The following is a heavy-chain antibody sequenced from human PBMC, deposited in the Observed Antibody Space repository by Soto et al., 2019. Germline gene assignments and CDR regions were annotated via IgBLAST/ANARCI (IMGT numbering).Heavy chain of an antibody. CDR1: GGTFSSYA. D-gene: IGHD3-22*01. J-gene: IGHJ6*02. V-gene: IGHV1-69*13. CDR3: ASPYDSSGYHSTETYYDYHYYYGMDV. Sequence: SVRVSCKASGGTFSSYAISWVRQAPGQGLEWMGGIIPIFGTANYAQKFQGRVTITADESTSTAYMELSSLRSEDTAVYYCASPYDSSGYHSTETYYDYHYYYGMDVWGQGTTVTVS. CDR2: IIPIFGTA.